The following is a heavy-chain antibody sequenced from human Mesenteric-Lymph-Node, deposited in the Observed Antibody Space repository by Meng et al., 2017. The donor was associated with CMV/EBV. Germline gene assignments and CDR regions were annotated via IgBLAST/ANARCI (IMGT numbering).Heavy chain of an antibody. CDR1: GGSIGSSSYY. CDR3: ARDGLEGQWLAPGY. J-gene: IGHJ4*02. V-gene: IGHV4-39*07. CDR2: IYYAGNT. D-gene: IGHD6-19*01. Sequence: SETLSLTCTVSGGSIGSSSYYWGWIRQPPGKGLEWIGYIYYAGNTGHNPSLKGRVTISVDTSKNQFSLNLRSVTAADTAVYYCARDGLEGQWLAPGYWGQGILVTVSS.